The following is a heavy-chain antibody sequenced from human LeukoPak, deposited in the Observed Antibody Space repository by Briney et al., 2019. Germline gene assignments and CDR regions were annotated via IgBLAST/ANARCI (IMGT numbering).Heavy chain of an antibody. J-gene: IGHJ4*02. Sequence: PGGSLRLSCAASGXXFSSYAMSWVRQAPXXXXXXXSAISGSGGSTYYADSVKGRFTISRDNSKNTLYLQMNSLRAEDTAVYYCAKEPTGQKWRRPCWGQGTLVTVSS. V-gene: IGHV3-23*01. CDR1: GXXFSSYA. CDR2: ISGSGGST. D-gene: IGHD5-12*01. CDR3: AKEPTGQKWRRPC.